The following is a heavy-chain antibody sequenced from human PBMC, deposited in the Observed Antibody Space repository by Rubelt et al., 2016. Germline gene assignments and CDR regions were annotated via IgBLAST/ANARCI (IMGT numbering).Heavy chain of an antibody. Sequence: QLQLQESSPRLVKPSETLSLICNVSGGSLRGSSYYWGWIRQPPGKGLEWIGSIYYSGNTYYNPSLKSRVTLSVDTSKNQFPLKLSSVTAADTGVYNCARGRVVPAAMYVWSWVDPWGQGTLVTVSS. D-gene: IGHD2-2*01. CDR3: ARGRVVPAAMYVWSWVDP. V-gene: IGHV4-39*07. CDR2: IYYSGNT. J-gene: IGHJ5*02. CDR1: GGSLRGSSYY.